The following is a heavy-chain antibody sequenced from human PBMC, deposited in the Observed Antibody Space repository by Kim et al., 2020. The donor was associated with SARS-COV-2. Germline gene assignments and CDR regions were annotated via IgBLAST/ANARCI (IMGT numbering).Heavy chain of an antibody. CDR1: GGSISNGGYY. V-gene: IGHV4-31*03. CDR2: IYHTGYT. J-gene: IGHJ4*02. D-gene: IGHD3-16*01. Sequence: SETLSLTCTVSGGSISNGGYYWSWIRQLPGNGLEWIGFIYHTGYTNFNPSLKSRVTISVDMPEEQFSLKLSSVTAADTAVYFCAAAPPGAFGAVTVWGQGNLVIVSS. CDR3: AAAPPGAFGAVTV.